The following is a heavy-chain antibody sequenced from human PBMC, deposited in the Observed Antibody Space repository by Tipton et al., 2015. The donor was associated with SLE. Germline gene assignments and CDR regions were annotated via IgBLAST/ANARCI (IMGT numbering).Heavy chain of an antibody. V-gene: IGHV4-31*03. D-gene: IGHD3-10*01. CDR2: MYYNGRTD. CDR1: GDFISNVGYY. CDR3: ASGLRWSGVDQGVIPPFDY. Sequence: TLSLTCTVSGDFISNVGYYWTWIRQFPGKGLEYVGSMYYNGRTDYYNPSLESRVSISLDTSKNQFSLKMSSVTAADTAVYYCASGLRWSGVDQGVIPPFDYWGQGTLVTVSS. J-gene: IGHJ4*02.